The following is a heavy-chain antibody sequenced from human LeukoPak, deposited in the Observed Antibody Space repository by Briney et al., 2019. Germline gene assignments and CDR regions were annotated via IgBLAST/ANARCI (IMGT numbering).Heavy chain of an antibody. CDR2: IWYDGSNK. D-gene: IGHD2-15*01. CDR3: ARVQHEVVVAALDY. J-gene: IGHJ4*02. V-gene: IGHV3-33*01. Sequence: AFIWYDGSNKYYAAAVKGGVTISRDNSKNKVYLQMNRLRAEETAVYDCARVQHEVVVAALDYWGQGTLVTVSS.